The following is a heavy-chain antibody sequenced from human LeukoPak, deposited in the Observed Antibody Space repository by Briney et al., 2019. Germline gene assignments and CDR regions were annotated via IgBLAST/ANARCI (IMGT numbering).Heavy chain of an antibody. CDR2: INHRGST. V-gene: IGHV4-34*01. Sequence: PSETLSLTCAVYGGSFSGYYWSWIRHPPGKGLEWIGEINHRGSTNYHPYIKSRVTISVDTSKNQFSLKLSSVTAADTAVYYCARTVSRSWYRHFDYWGQGTLVTVSS. CDR1: GGSFSGYY. CDR3: ARTVSRSWYRHFDY. D-gene: IGHD6-13*01. J-gene: IGHJ4*02.